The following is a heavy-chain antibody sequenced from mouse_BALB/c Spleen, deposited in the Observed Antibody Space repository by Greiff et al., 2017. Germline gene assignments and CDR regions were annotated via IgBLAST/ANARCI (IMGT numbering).Heavy chain of an antibody. CDR3: ARRGNHYYGNWYFDV. CDR1: GYTFTSYV. D-gene: IGHD1-2*01. V-gene: IGHV1-14*01. CDR2: INPYNDGT. J-gene: IGHJ1*01. Sequence: VQLQQSGPELVKPGASVKMSCKASGYTFTSYVMHWVKQKPGQGLEWIGYINPYNDGTKYNEKFKGKATLTSDKSSSTAYMELSSLTSEDSAVYYCARRGNHYYGNWYFDVWGAGTTVTVSS.